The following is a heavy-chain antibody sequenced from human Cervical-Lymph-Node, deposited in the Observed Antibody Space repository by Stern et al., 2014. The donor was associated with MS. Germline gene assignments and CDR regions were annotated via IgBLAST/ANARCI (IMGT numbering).Heavy chain of an antibody. Sequence: QVQLQESGPDLVKASETLSLTCTVSGGSISTYYWTWIRQPPGKGLEWIGEISYSGDTNYNPSLKSRVTLSVDTSKNQFSLKLSSVTAADTAVYYCARRDYYDTSTYYDDAFDIWGQGTMVTVSS. CDR1: GGSISTYY. D-gene: IGHD3-22*01. V-gene: IGHV4-59*01. J-gene: IGHJ3*02. CDR2: ISYSGDT. CDR3: ARRDYYDTSTYYDDAFDI.